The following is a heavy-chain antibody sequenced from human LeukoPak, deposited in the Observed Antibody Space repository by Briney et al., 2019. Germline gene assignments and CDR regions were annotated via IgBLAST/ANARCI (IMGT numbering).Heavy chain of an antibody. D-gene: IGHD3-22*01. J-gene: IGHJ4*02. CDR1: GGSISSYY. V-gene: IGHV4-59*01. CDR3: ARVGSYDSSGYYYFDY. Sequence: SETLSLTCTVSGGSISSYYWSWIRQPPGKGLEWIGYIYYCGSTNYNPSLKSRVTISVDTSKNQFSLKLSSVTAADTAVYYCARVGSYDSSGYYYFDYWGQGTLVTVSS. CDR2: IYYCGST.